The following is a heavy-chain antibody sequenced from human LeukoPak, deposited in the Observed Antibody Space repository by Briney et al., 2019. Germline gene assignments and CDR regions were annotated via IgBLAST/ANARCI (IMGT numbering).Heavy chain of an antibody. CDR3: ARSMWRERAFDY. V-gene: IGHV1-69*05. CDR2: IIPIFGTA. J-gene: IGHJ4*02. D-gene: IGHD1-26*01. CDR1: GGTFSSYA. Sequence: SVKASCKASGGTFSSYAISWVRQAPGQGLEWMGGIIPIFGTANYAQKFQGRVTITTDESTSTAYMELSSLRSEDTAVYYCARSMWRERAFDYWGQGTLVTVSS.